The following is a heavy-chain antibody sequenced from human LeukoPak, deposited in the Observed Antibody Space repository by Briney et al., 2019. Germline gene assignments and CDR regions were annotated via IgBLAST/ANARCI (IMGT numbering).Heavy chain of an antibody. CDR1: GFTFDDYA. CDR2: ISWNSGSI. V-gene: IGHV3-9*01. D-gene: IGHD2-15*01. CDR3: AKDTSIGGS. J-gene: IGHJ4*02. Sequence: PGGSLRLSCAASGFTFDDYAMHWVRQAPGKGLEWVSGISWNSGSIGYADSVKRRFTISRDNAKNSLYLQLNSLRAEDTALYYCAKDTSIGGSWGQGTLVTVSS.